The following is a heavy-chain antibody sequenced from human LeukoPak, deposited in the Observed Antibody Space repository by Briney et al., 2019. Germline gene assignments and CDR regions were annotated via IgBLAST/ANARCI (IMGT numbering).Heavy chain of an antibody. CDR1: GFTFSRYW. CDR2: ISTDGSSS. Sequence: PGGSLRLSCAASGFTFSRYWMHWLRQGPGKGLVWVSRISTDGSSSTYADSVKGRFTISRDNGKNTLYLQMNSLRSDDTAVYYCARLSAMARGPSDHFVGDWGQGTLVTVSS. J-gene: IGHJ4*02. CDR3: ARLSAMARGPSDHFVGD. D-gene: IGHD3-10*01. V-gene: IGHV3-74*01.